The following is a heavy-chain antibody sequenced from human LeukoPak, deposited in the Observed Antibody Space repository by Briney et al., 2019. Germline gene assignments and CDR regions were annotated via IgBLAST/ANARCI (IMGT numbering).Heavy chain of an antibody. CDR1: GFTFSSYW. CDR3: ARERVDTAMVDRYYFDY. CDR2: IKQDGSEK. D-gene: IGHD5-18*01. J-gene: IGHJ4*02. V-gene: IGHV3-7*01. Sequence: PGGSLRLSCAASGFTFSSYWMSWVRQAPGKGLEWVANIKQDGSEKYYVDSVKGRFTISRDNAKNSLYLQMNSLRAEDTAVYYCARERVDTAMVDRYYFDYWGQGTLVPVSS.